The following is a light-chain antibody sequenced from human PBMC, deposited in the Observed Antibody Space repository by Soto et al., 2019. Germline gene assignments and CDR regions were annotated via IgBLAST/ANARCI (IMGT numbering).Light chain of an antibody. CDR3: KSYTGINNVV. J-gene: IGLJ3*02. Sequence: QSALTQPPSASGSPGQSVTISCTGTSSDVGGYNYVSWYQQHPGKAPKVMIYEVNKRPSGVPERFSGSKSGNTASLTISGLQAEDEADYYCKSYTGINNVVFAGGTKLTVL. CDR1: SSDVGGYNY. V-gene: IGLV2-8*01. CDR2: EVN.